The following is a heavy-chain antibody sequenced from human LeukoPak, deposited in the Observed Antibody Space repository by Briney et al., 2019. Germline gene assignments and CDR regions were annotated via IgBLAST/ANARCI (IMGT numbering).Heavy chain of an antibody. CDR1: GGSISSYY. J-gene: IGHJ6*03. CDR2: IYYSGST. D-gene: IGHD6-13*01. CDR3: ARGSGSSWYSSYYYYMDV. Sequence: PSETLSLTCTVSGGSISSYYWSWIRQPPGKGLEWIGYIYYSGSTNYNPSLKSRVTISVDTSKNQFSLKLSPVTAADTAVYYCARGSGSSWYSSYYYYMDVWGKGTTVTVSS. V-gene: IGHV4-59*01.